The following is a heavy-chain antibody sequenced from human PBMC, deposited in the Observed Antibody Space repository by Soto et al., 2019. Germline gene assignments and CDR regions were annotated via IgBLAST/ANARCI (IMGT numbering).Heavy chain of an antibody. CDR1: GGTFSSYA. CDR3: ARDRAEATWRLGCLGY. D-gene: IGHD2-21*01. CDR2: IIPIFGTA. Sequence: QVQLVQSGAEVKKPGSSVKVSCKASGGTFSSYAITWVRQAPGQGLEWMGGIIPIFGTANYAQKFQGRVTITADESTSTAYMELSSLRSEDTAVYYCARDRAEATWRLGCLGYWGQGTLVTVSS. J-gene: IGHJ4*02. V-gene: IGHV1-69*01.